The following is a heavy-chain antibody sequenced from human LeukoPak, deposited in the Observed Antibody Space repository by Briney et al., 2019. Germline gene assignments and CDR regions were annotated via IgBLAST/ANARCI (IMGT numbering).Heavy chain of an antibody. Sequence: PSDTLSLTCTVSGGSISSYYWSWIRQPPGKGLEWIGYIYYSGSTNYNPPLKSRVTISVDTSKNQFSLKLSSVTAADTAVYYCARGSGSYGYWGQGTLVTVSS. CDR1: GGSISSYY. D-gene: IGHD1-26*01. J-gene: IGHJ4*02. V-gene: IGHV4-59*08. CDR2: IYYSGST. CDR3: ARGSGSYGY.